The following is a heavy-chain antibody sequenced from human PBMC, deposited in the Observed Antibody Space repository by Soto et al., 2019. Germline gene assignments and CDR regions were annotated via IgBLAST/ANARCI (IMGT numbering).Heavy chain of an antibody. Sequence: QVQLVQSGAEVKKPGSSVKVSCKASGGTFSSYTISWVRQAPGQGREWMGRIIPILGIANYAQKFQGRVTIPADKSTSTAYIELSRLRSDDTAVYYCANELTVAGSGYYYGMDVWGQGTTVSVSS. CDR1: GGTFSSYT. V-gene: IGHV1-69*02. CDR2: IIPILGIA. D-gene: IGHD6-19*01. CDR3: ANELTVAGSGYYYGMDV. J-gene: IGHJ6*02.